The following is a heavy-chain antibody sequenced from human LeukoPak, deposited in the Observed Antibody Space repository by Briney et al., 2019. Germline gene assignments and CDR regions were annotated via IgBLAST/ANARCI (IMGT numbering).Heavy chain of an antibody. J-gene: IGHJ4*02. D-gene: IGHD3-10*01. Sequence: GGSLRLSCAASGFTFSSYGMHWVRQAPGKGLEWVAVIWYDGSNKYYADSVKGRFTISRDNSKNTLYLQMNSLRAEDTAVYYCARAGRGRGPLDYWGQGTLVTVSS. V-gene: IGHV3-33*01. CDR3: ARAGRGRGPLDY. CDR1: GFTFSSYG. CDR2: IWYDGSNK.